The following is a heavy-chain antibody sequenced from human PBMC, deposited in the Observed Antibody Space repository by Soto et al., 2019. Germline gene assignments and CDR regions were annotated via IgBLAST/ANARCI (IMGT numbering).Heavy chain of an antibody. Sequence: QVQLVQSGAEVKKPGASVKVSCKASGYTFTSYGISWVRQAPGQGLEWMGWISAYNGNTNYAQKLQGRVTMTTDTSTSTAYMALRSLRSDDTAVYYCARVNYYDSSGYHIAYYYYYGMDVWGQGTTVTVSS. D-gene: IGHD3-22*01. J-gene: IGHJ6*02. V-gene: IGHV1-18*01. CDR1: GYTFTSYG. CDR3: ARVNYYDSSGYHIAYYYYYGMDV. CDR2: ISAYNGNT.